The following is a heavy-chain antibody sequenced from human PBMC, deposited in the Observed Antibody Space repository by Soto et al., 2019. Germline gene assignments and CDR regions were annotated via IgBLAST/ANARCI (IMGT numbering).Heavy chain of an antibody. CDR2: ISSSSSTI. J-gene: IGHJ4*02. V-gene: IGHV3-48*01. D-gene: IGHD1-1*01. CDR1: GFTFSPFN. CDR3: ARDPKLDY. Sequence: GGSLRLSCAASGFTFSPFNMNWVRQAPGKGLEWISYISSSSSTIYYADSVKGRFTISRDNAKNSLYLQMNSLRAEDTAVYYCARDPKLDYWGQGTLVTVSS.